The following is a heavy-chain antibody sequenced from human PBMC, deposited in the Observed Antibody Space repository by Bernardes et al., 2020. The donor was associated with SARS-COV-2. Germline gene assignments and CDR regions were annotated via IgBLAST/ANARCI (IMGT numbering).Heavy chain of an antibody. CDR2: IYFTGRT. Sequence: TLSLTCTVSGDSITSNYWGWIRQPPGKGLEWIGDIYFTGRTNYNPSLKSRVTISVDTSKKVFSLNLRSVAAADTAVYYCARGYAYYYDTTGNYPYVSFDIWGQGTTVTVSS. V-gene: IGHV4-59*01. D-gene: IGHD3-22*01. J-gene: IGHJ3*02. CDR1: GDSITSNY. CDR3: ARGYAYYYDTTGNYPYVSFDI.